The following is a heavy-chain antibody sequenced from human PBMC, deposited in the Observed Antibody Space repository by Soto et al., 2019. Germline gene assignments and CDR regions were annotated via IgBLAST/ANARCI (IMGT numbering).Heavy chain of an antibody. CDR2: IWYDGSNK. Sequence: GGSLRLSCAASGFTFSSYGMHWVRQAPGKGLEWVAVIWYDGSNKYYADSVKGRFTISRDNSKNTLYLQMNSLRAEDTAVYYCAREGTDYVWGSYRRYYFDYWGQGTLVTVSS. V-gene: IGHV3-33*01. CDR1: GFTFSSYG. CDR3: AREGTDYVWGSYRRYYFDY. D-gene: IGHD3-16*02. J-gene: IGHJ4*02.